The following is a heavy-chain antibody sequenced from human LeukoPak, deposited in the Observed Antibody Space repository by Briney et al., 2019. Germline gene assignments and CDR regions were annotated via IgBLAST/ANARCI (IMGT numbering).Heavy chain of an antibody. J-gene: IGHJ4*02. CDR1: GGTFSSYA. Sequence: GASVKVSRKASGGTFSSYAISWVRQAPGQGLEWMGRIIPILGIANYAQKFQGRVTITADKSTSTAYMELSSLRSEDTAVYYCARDLNSSGDDYWGQGTLVTVSS. CDR3: ARDLNSSGDDY. D-gene: IGHD6-19*01. V-gene: IGHV1-69*04. CDR2: IIPILGIA.